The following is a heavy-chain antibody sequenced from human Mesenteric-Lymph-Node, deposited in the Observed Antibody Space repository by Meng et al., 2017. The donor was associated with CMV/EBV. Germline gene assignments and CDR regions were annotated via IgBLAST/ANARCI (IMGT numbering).Heavy chain of an antibody. Sequence: GGSLRLSCAASGFTFSTYWMHWVRQAPGKGLVWVSRISSDGSSTSYADSVKGRFTISRDNAKNTLYLQMNSLRAEDTAVYYCTRDHEIAGGAGYWGQGTLVTVSS. CDR1: GFTFSTYW. CDR3: TRDHEIAGGAGY. V-gene: IGHV3-74*01. CDR2: ISSDGSST. D-gene: IGHD5-24*01. J-gene: IGHJ4*02.